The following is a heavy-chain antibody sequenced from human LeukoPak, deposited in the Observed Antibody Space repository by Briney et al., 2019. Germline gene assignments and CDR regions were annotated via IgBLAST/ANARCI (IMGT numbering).Heavy chain of an antibody. J-gene: IGHJ4*02. D-gene: IGHD3-3*01. CDR2: ISYDGSNK. CDR1: GFTFSSYA. Sequence: GGSLRLSCAASGFTFSSYAMHWVRQAPGKGLEWVAVISYDGSNKYYADSVKGRFTISRDNSKNTLYLQMNSLRAEDTAVYYCARMSGYHLLFDYWGQGTLVTVSS. CDR3: ARMSGYHLLFDY. V-gene: IGHV3-30-3*01.